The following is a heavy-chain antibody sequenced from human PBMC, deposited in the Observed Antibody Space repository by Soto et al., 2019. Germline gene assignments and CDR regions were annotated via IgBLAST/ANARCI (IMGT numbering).Heavy chain of an antibody. CDR1: GYTFSTYY. CDR3: ARYDYNGYYFDY. D-gene: IGHD4-4*01. V-gene: IGHV1-46*01. CDR2: INPSGGST. Sequence: QVQLVQSGAEVKKPGASVKVSCKASGYTFSTYYMHWVRQAPGQGYEWMGIINPSGGSTTYAQKFQGRXTMXRXMSTTTVYMELSSLKSEDTAVYYCARYDYNGYYFDYWGQGTLVTVSS. J-gene: IGHJ4*02.